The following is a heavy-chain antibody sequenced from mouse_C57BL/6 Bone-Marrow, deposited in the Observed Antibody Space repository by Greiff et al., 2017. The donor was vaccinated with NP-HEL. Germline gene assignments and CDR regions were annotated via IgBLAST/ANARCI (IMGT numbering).Heavy chain of an antibody. D-gene: IGHD2-5*01. Sequence: EVKLMESGGGLVKPGGSLKLSCAASGFTFSDYGMHWVRQAPEKGLEWVAYISSGSSTIYYADTVKGRFTLSRDTAKYTLFLQMTSLRSEDTAMYYCARSPPYYSNYVDYWGQGTTLTVSA. CDR3: ARSPPYYSNYVDY. CDR2: ISSGSSTI. J-gene: IGHJ2*01. V-gene: IGHV5-17*01. CDR1: GFTFSDYG.